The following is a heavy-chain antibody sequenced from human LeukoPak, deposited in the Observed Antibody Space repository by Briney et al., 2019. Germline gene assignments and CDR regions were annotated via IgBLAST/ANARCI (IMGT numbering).Heavy chain of an antibody. J-gene: IGHJ6*03. Sequence: SETLSLTCTVSGGSISSYYWSWIRQPAGKGLGWIGRIYTSGSTNYDPSLKSRVTMSVDTSKNQFSLKLSSVTAADTAVYYCARDLRVGSNYLYYYYMDVWGKGTTVTVSS. D-gene: IGHD4-11*01. CDR2: IYTSGST. CDR3: ARDLRVGSNYLYYYYMDV. V-gene: IGHV4-4*07. CDR1: GGSISSYY.